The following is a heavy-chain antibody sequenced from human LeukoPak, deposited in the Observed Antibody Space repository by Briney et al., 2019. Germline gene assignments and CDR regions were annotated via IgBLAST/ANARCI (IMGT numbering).Heavy chain of an antibody. Sequence: GGSLRLSCAASGFTLSNYNMHWVRQAPGKELEWVAVISSDGINKYYADSVKGRFSISRDSSKNILYLQMNSLRAEDTAVYYCAKDWSYSGWAYYFDYWGQGTLVTVSS. CDR3: AKDWSYSGWAYYFDY. D-gene: IGHD6-19*01. V-gene: IGHV3-30*04. J-gene: IGHJ4*02. CDR1: GFTLSNYN. CDR2: ISSDGINK.